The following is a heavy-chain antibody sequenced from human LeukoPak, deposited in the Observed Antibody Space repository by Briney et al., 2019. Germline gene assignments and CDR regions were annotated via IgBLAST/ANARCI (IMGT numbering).Heavy chain of an antibody. V-gene: IGHV3-53*01. J-gene: IGHJ4*02. Sequence: GGSLRLSCAASGFTVSSNYMSWVRQAPGKGLEWVSVIYSGGSTYYADSVKGRFTISRDNSKNTLYLQMNSLRAEDTAVYYCARDPSGYYFDYWGQGTLVTVSS. CDR2: IYSGGST. D-gene: IGHD3-3*01. CDR3: ARDPSGYYFDY. CDR1: GFTVSSNY.